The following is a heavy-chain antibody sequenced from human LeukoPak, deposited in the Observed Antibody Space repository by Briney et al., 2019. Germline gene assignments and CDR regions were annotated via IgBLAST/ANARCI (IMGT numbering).Heavy chain of an antibody. V-gene: IGHV4-61*01. CDR2: IYYSGST. CDR1: GGSVSSGNYY. CDR3: ARYCSSTSCYESGYYGMDV. Sequence: SETLSLTCTVSGGSVSSGNYYWNWIRQPPGKGLEWIVYIYYSGSTNYNPSLKSRVTISVDTSKNQFSLKLSSVTAADTAVYYCARYCSSTSCYESGYYGMDVWGQGTTVTVSS. D-gene: IGHD2-2*01. J-gene: IGHJ6*02.